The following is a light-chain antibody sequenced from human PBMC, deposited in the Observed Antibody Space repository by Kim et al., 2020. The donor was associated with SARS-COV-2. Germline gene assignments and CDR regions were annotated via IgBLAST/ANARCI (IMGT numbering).Light chain of an antibody. Sequence: LSPGERATLSCRASQSVSRYLSWYQQKPGQAPRLLIYDASNRATGIPARFSGSGSGTDFTLTISSREPEDFAVYYCQQRSNWPGTFGEGTKVDIK. J-gene: IGKJ1*01. CDR1: QSVSRY. CDR2: DAS. CDR3: QQRSNWPGT. V-gene: IGKV3-11*01.